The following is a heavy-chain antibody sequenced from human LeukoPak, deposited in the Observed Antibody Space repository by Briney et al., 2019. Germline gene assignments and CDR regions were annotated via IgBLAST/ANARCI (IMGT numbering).Heavy chain of an antibody. CDR2: ISTTSGNI. CDR3: ARRAPSHDFDD. Sequence: GGSLRLSCAASGFTFSSYEMNWVRQAPGKGLEWVAAISTTSGNIYYADSVKGRFTISRDNAKNSLYLQMNSLRVEDTALYYCARRAPSHDFDDWGQGTLVTVPS. V-gene: IGHV3-21*01. CDR1: GFTFSSYE. J-gene: IGHJ4*02.